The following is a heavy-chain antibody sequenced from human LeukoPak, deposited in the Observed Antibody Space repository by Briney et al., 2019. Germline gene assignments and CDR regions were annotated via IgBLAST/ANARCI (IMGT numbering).Heavy chain of an antibody. V-gene: IGHV4-30-4*01. CDR3: ARPGSQQLRHGMDV. CDR1: GGSISSGDYY. J-gene: IGHJ6*02. Sequence: SQTLSLTCTVSGGSISSGDYYWSWIRQPPGKGLEWIGYIYYSGSTYYNPSLKSRVTISVDTSKNQFSLKLRSVTAADTAVYYCARPGSQQLRHGMDVWGQGTTVTVSS. D-gene: IGHD6-13*01. CDR2: IYYSGST.